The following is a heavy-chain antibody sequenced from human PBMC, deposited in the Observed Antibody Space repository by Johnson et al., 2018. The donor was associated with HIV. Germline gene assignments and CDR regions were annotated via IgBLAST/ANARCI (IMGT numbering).Heavy chain of an antibody. V-gene: IGHV3-11*04. CDR3: AKMVHGEPPWAFDI. Sequence: QVQLVESGGGLVKPGGSLRLSCAASGFTFSDYYMSWIRQAPGKGLEWVSYISSSGSTIYYAESVKGRFTISRDNSKNKLYLQMNSLRAEDTAVYYCAKMVHGEPPWAFDIWGQGTMVTVSS. D-gene: IGHD4-17*01. CDR1: GFTFSDYY. J-gene: IGHJ3*02. CDR2: ISSSGSTI.